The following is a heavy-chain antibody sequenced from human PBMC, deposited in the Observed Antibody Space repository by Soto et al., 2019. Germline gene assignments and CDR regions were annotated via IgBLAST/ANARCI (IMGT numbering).Heavy chain of an antibody. CDR2: ISSSSAYI. Sequence: EVQVLESGGGLVKPGGSLRLSCAASGFTFRDYSMNWVRQAPGKGLEWVSSISSSSAYIYYADSLKGRFTVSRDNAKNSLYLQMNSLRAEDTAVYYCARDGAYCSGTGCSDYYHYRDVWGKGTTVTVSS. CDR1: GFTFRDYS. D-gene: IGHD2-2*01. J-gene: IGHJ6*03. V-gene: IGHV3-21*01. CDR3: ARDGAYCSGTGCSDYYHYRDV.